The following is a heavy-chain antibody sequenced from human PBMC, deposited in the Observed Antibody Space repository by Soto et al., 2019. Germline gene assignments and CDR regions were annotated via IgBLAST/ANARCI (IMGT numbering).Heavy chain of an antibody. CDR1: RCTFRSYV. J-gene: IGHJ6*02. Sequence: WRGPGPAYAVARCTFRSYVRQWVCLTPGKGLEWVAFISHDGNNKYYADSVKGRFTISRDNSENTLYLQMDSLRAEDTAVYYCARADCIPLSCYYHGMDVRGQGTTVTLYS. CDR2: ISHDGNNK. V-gene: IGHV3-30-3*01. D-gene: IGHD2-15*01. CDR3: ARADCIPLSCYYHGMDV.